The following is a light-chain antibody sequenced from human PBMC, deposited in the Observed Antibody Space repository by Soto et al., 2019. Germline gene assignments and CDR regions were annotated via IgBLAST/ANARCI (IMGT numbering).Light chain of an antibody. CDR3: SSYTSSITLF. V-gene: IGLV2-14*01. CDR2: DVT. Sequence: ALTQPASVSGSPGQSITISCTGTSSDVGNYNYVSWYQQHPGKAPKLMIYDVTNRPSGVSNRFSGSKSGNTASLTISGLQAEDEADYYCSSYTSSITLFFGTGTKVTVL. CDR1: SSDVGNYNY. J-gene: IGLJ1*01.